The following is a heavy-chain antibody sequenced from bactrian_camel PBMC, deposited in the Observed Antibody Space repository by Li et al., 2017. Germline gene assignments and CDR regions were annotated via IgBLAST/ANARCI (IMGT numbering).Heavy chain of an antibody. CDR3: VRLWYEI. CDR1: GFPFSSHY. Sequence: QLVESGGGLVQPGGSLRLSSVVSGFPFSSHYITWVRQSREMGLEWVSSVYSDGTRTYYTDSVKGRFTISRDNAKNMVYLQMNSLKPEDTAVYYCVRLWYEIWGQGTQVTVS. D-gene: IGHD3*01. J-gene: IGHJ4*01. V-gene: IGHV3S10*01. CDR2: VYSDGTRT.